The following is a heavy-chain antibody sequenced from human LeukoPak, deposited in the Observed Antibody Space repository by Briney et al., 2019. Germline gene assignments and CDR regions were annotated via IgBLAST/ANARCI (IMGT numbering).Heavy chain of an antibody. J-gene: IGHJ4*02. CDR1: GFTFRICA. CDR2: ISRDGRNK. Sequence: GRSLRLTCAASGFTFRICATHWVRQAPGKGLEWVAVISRDGRNKYYADSVRGRFTISRDNSKSTLYLQMNSLRAEDTAVYYCARDVSPITDYCFDYWGQGTLVTVSS. V-gene: IGHV3-30*04. CDR3: ARDVSPITDYCFDY. D-gene: IGHD3/OR15-3a*01.